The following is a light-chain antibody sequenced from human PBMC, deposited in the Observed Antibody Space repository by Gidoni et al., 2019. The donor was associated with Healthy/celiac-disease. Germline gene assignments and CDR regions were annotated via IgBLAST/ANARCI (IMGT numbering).Light chain of an antibody. CDR1: QSVLYSSNNKNY. CDR3: QQYDTTPPS. CDR2: WAS. Sequence: DIVMTQSPDPLAVSLGERATINCKSSQSVLYSSNNKNYLAWYQQKPGQPPKLLIYWASTRESGVPDRFSGSGSGTDFTLTVSSLQAEDVAVYYCQQYDTTPPSFXQXTKLEIK. J-gene: IGKJ2*03. V-gene: IGKV4-1*01.